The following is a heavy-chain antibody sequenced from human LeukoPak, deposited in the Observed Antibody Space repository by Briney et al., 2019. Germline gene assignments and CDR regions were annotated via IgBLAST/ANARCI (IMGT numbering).Heavy chain of an antibody. Sequence: PGGSLRLSCAASGFTFSSYWMSWVRQAPGKGLEWVANIKQDGSEKYYVDSVKGRFTISRDNAKNSLYLQMNSLRAEDTAVCYRARDRGHSSGWYRFDYWGQGTLVTVSS. D-gene: IGHD6-19*01. CDR1: GFTFSSYW. CDR3: ARDRGHSSGWYRFDY. V-gene: IGHV3-7*03. J-gene: IGHJ4*02. CDR2: IKQDGSEK.